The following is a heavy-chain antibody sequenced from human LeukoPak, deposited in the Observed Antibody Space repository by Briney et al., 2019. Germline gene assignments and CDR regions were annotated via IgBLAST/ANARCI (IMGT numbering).Heavy chain of an antibody. CDR2: LYYTGST. J-gene: IGHJ4*02. D-gene: IGHD3-22*01. V-gene: IGHV4-59*01. CDR1: GGSISSYY. CDR3: ARHDSSGYYSNFDY. Sequence: SETLSLTCTVSGGSISSYYWSWIRQPPGKGLEWLGYLYYTGSTGYNPSLKSRVTISLDASKNQFSLKLSSVTAADTAVHYCARHDSSGYYSNFDYRGQGTLVTVSS.